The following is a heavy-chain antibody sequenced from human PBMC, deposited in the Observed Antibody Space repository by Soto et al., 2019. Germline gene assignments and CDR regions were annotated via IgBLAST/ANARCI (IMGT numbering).Heavy chain of an antibody. CDR2: IYSGGST. CDR3: ARDPYRNYGMDV. Sequence: EVQLVESGGGLVQPGGSLRLSCAASGFTVSSNYMSWVRQAPGKGLEWVSVIYSGGSTYYADSVKGRFTISRDNSKNTLDLQMNSLRAEDTAVYYCARDPYRNYGMDVWGQGTTVTVSS. J-gene: IGHJ6*02. D-gene: IGHD4-4*01. V-gene: IGHV3-66*01. CDR1: GFTVSSNY.